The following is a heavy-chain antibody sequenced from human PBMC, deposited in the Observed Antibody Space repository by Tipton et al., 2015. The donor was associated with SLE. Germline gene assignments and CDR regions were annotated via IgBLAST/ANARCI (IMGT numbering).Heavy chain of an antibody. D-gene: IGHD6-13*01. V-gene: IGHV4-59*11. CDR3: ARDSAQQLVWDY. Sequence: LRLSCTVSGGSISSHYWSWIRQPPGKGLEWIGYIYYSGSTNYNPSLKSRVTISVDTSKNQFSLKLSSVTAADTAVYYCARDSAQQLVWDYWGQGTLVTVSS. CDR2: IYYSGST. J-gene: IGHJ4*02. CDR1: GGSISSHY.